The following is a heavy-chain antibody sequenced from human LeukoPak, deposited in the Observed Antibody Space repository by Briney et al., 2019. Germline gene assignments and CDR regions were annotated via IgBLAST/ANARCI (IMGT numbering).Heavy chain of an antibody. CDR3: ARGYSSGWYEGLDY. CDR1: GFTFSSYA. D-gene: IGHD6-19*01. V-gene: IGHV3-30*04. J-gene: IGHJ4*02. Sequence: PGGSLRLSCAASGFTFSSYAMHWVRQAPGKGLEWMAVISYDGSNKYYADSVKGRFTISRDNSKNTLYLQMNSLRAEDTAVYYCARGYSSGWYEGLDYWGQGTLVTVSS. CDR2: ISYDGSNK.